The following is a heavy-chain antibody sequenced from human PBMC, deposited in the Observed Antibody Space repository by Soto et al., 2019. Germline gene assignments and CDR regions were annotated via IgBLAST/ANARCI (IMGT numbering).Heavy chain of an antibody. J-gene: IGHJ3*02. D-gene: IGHD2-21*01. Sequence: EVQMVESGGGWVQPGGSLRLSCAASGFTFSDYTMNWVRQAPGKGLEWIAYVDSSSTYKHHADSVKGRFAISRDNAKNSLYLEMNSLRAEDTALYYCASTFVVLKGTGALDIWGQGTVVTVSS. CDR3: ASTFVVLKGTGALDI. CDR1: GFTFSDYT. CDR2: VDSSSTYK. V-gene: IGHV3-48*01.